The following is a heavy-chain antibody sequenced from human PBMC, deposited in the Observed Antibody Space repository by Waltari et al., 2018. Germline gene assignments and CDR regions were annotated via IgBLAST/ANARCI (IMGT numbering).Heavy chain of an antibody. D-gene: IGHD2-21*02. CDR1: VGSISGFY. V-gene: IGHV4-59*01. CDR2: IYSTGST. CDR3: ARGGGGDWEWFDP. Sequence: QVQLQESAPSVLKPSEPLSLICTVSVGSISGFYWTLVRKPPGQGLDWIGYIYSTGSTNFTPCLKSRVTMSVDTSKNQFSLKLSSVTAADPAFYYCARGGGGDWEWFDPWGQGTLVTVSS. J-gene: IGHJ5*02.